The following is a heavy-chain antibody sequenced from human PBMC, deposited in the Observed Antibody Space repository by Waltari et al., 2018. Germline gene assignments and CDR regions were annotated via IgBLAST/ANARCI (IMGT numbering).Heavy chain of an antibody. Sequence: QVQLVQSGAEVTKPGSSVKVSCKASGGTFSSYAISWVRQAPGQGLEWMGGIIPIFGTANYAQKFQGRVTITTDESTSTAYMELSSLRSEDTAVYYCARGQYCSSTSCSLSYYYGMDVWGQGTTVTVSS. CDR3: ARGQYCSSTSCSLSYYYGMDV. V-gene: IGHV1-69*05. CDR1: GGTFSSYA. CDR2: IIPIFGTA. D-gene: IGHD2-2*01. J-gene: IGHJ6*02.